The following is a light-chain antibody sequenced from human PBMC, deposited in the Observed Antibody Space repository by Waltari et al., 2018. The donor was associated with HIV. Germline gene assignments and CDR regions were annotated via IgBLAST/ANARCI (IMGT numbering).Light chain of an antibody. V-gene: IGLV3-9*01. Sequence: SYELTQPLSVSVALGQTAKISCGGKNIESKVVHWSQQKPGQAPVLVIYRDSDRPSGIPERFSGSNSGNTATLTINRAQAGDEGDYFCQVWDSSAGVFGGGTTLTVL. J-gene: IGLJ3*02. CDR3: QVWDSSAGV. CDR2: RDS. CDR1: NIESKV.